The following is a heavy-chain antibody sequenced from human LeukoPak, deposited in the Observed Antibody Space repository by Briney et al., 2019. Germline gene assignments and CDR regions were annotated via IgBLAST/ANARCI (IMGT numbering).Heavy chain of an antibody. CDR3: ARVNKMRSGIVMGFGR. CDR1: GCSFTRYY. CDR2: INPDSGIT. V-gene: IGHV1-2*02. D-gene: IGHD3-10*01. Sequence: GASVTVSCMASGCSFTRYYIHWVRQAPGQGLEWMGWINPDSGITNYAQKFQDRVTMTRDTSISTASMELSRLRSDDTAVYYCARVNKMRSGIVMGFGRWGPGTLVTVSS. J-gene: IGHJ5*02.